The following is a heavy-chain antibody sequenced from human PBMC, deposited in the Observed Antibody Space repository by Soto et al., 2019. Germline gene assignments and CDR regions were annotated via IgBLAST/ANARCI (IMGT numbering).Heavy chain of an antibody. CDR3: AKVAEDPGAFDI. Sequence: PGGSLRLSCAASGFTFSSYGMHWVRQAPGKGLEWVAVISYDGSNKYYADSVKGRFTISRDNSKNTLYLQMNSLRAEDTAVYYCAKVAEDPGAFDIWGQGTMVTVSS. CDR1: GFTFSSYG. V-gene: IGHV3-30*18. CDR2: ISYDGSNK. J-gene: IGHJ3*02.